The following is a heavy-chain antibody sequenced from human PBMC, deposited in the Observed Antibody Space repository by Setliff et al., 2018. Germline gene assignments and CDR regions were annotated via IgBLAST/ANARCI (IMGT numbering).Heavy chain of an antibody. CDR2: IHHSGKA. V-gene: IGHV4-38-2*01. Sequence: PSETLSLTCAVSGFSISSGYYWGWIRQPPGKGLEWIVNIHHSGKAYYNPSLKSRVTMSVDTSKNHVSLKLSSVTAADTAVYYCARVHTWSLPNDNSGYPGWFDPWGQGTLVTVSS. D-gene: IGHD3-22*01. J-gene: IGHJ5*02. CDR1: GFSISSGYY. CDR3: ARVHTWSLPNDNSGYPGWFDP.